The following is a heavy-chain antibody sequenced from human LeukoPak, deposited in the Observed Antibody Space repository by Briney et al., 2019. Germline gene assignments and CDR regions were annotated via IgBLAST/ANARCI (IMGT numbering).Heavy chain of an antibody. Sequence: GGSLRLSCAASGFTFSRFWMIWVRQAPGKGLEGVANIKEDGSEKYYVDSVKGRFTISRDNAKNSLYLQMNSLRAEDTAVYYCANIPRGVVPAAPVGDYWGQGTLVTVSS. CDR1: GFTFSRFW. J-gene: IGHJ4*02. CDR2: IKEDGSEK. D-gene: IGHD2-2*01. V-gene: IGHV3-7*01. CDR3: ANIPRGVVPAAPVGDY.